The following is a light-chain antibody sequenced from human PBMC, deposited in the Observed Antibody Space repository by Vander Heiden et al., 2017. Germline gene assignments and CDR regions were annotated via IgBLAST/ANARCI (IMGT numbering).Light chain of an antibody. CDR2: AAS. J-gene: IGKJ1*01. Sequence: DIQMTPSPSSLSASVGDRVTITCRASQSISSYFNWYQQKPGKAPKLLIYAASSLQSGVPSRFSGSGSGTDFTLTISSLQPEDFATYYCQQSYSTPRTFGQGTKVEIK. CDR1: QSISSY. CDR3: QQSYSTPRT. V-gene: IGKV1-39*01.